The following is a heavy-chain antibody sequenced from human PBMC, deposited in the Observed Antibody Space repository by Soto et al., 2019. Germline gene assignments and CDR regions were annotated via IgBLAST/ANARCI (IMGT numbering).Heavy chain of an antibody. Sequence: EVQLVESGGGLIQPGGSLRLSCAASELTVSNNYMSWVRQAPGKGLEWVSVIYSGGNTNYADSVKGRFIISRDNSKNTVHLQMNNLRAEDTAVYYCSRGPNDGFIWGQGTTVTVSS. J-gene: IGHJ3*02. CDR1: ELTVSNNY. V-gene: IGHV3-53*01. CDR3: SRGPNDGFI. CDR2: IYSGGNT. D-gene: IGHD1-1*01.